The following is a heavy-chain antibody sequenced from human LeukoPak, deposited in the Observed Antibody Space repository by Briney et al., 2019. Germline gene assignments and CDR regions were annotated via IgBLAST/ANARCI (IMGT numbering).Heavy chain of an antibody. D-gene: IGHD6-13*01. J-gene: IGHJ4*02. CDR2: ITNGSGSE. V-gene: IGHV3-21*01. CDR1: GFAFSTYP. CDR3: VRVEDWGAAGNRMDY. Sequence: GGSLRLSCAASGFAFSTYPMFWVRQVPGKGLEWVSYITNGSGSEYYADSVGGRFTISRDNSKNSLYLQMNNLRAEDTAVYSCVRVEDWGAAGNRMDYWGQGTLVTVSS.